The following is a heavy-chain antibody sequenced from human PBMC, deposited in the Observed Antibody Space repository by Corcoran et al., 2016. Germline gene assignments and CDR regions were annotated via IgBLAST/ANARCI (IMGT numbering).Heavy chain of an antibody. CDR3: ARGHYGSGSYYDLYYYYYGMDV. CDR2: ISAYNGNT. V-gene: IGHV1-18*01. Sequence: QVQLVQSGAEVKKPGASVKVSCKASGYTFTSYGISWVRQAPGQGLEWMGWISAYNGNTNYAQKLQGRVTMTTDTSTSTAYMELRSLRSDDTAVYYWARGHYGSGSYYDLYYYYYGMDVWGQGTTVTVSS. D-gene: IGHD3-10*01. J-gene: IGHJ6*02. CDR1: GYTFTSYG.